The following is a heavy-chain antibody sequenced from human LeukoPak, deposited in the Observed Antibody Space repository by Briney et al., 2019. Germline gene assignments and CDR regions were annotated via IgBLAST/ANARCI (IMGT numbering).Heavy chain of an antibody. Sequence: ASVKVSCKVSGYTLTEFSMHWVRQAPGKGLEWMGGFDPEDGETIYAQKFQGRVTMTEDTSTDTAYMELSSLRSEDTAVYYCATGDFWSGYFGYWGQGTLVTVSS. CDR1: GYTLTEFS. D-gene: IGHD3-3*01. CDR2: FDPEDGET. V-gene: IGHV1-24*01. CDR3: ATGDFWSGYFGY. J-gene: IGHJ4*02.